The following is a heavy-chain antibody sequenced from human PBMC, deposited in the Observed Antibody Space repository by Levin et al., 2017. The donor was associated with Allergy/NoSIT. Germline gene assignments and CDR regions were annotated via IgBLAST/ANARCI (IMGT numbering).Heavy chain of an antibody. J-gene: IGHJ6*02. CDR1: GGSFSGYY. CDR3: ARGPGYCSSTSCYYYYGMDV. V-gene: IGHV4-34*01. Sequence: SCAVYGGSFSGYYWSWIRQPPGKGLEWIGEINHSGSTNYNPSLKSRVTISVDTSKNQFSLKLSSVTAADTAVYYCARGPGYCSSTSCYYYYGMDVWGQGTTVTVSS. CDR2: INHSGST. D-gene: IGHD2-2*01.